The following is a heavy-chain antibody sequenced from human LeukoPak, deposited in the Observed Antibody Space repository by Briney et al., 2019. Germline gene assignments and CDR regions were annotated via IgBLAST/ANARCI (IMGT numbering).Heavy chain of an antibody. CDR3: ARANVVVPAVDY. D-gene: IGHD2-2*01. V-gene: IGHV4-34*01. CDR1: GGSFSGYY. Sequence: SETLSLTCAVYGGSFSGYYCSWIPQPPGKGLEWIGEINHSGSTTSNPSLKSRVTISVDTSKTQFSLKLSSVTAADTAVYYCARANVVVPAVDYWGQGTLVTVSS. CDR2: INHSGST. J-gene: IGHJ4*02.